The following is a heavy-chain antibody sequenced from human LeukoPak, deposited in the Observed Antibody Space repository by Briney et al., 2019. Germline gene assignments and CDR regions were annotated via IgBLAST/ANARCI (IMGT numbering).Heavy chain of an antibody. Sequence: PGGSLRLSCVTSGFTFRNYWMNWVRQAPGKGLEYVSAISSNGGSTYYANSVKGRFTISRDNSKNTLYLQMGSLRAEDMAVYYCARVRLGRGYSYGYIDYWGQGTLVTVSS. V-gene: IGHV3-64*01. CDR1: GFTFRNYW. CDR2: ISSNGGST. CDR3: ARVRLGRGYSYGYIDY. J-gene: IGHJ4*02. D-gene: IGHD5-18*01.